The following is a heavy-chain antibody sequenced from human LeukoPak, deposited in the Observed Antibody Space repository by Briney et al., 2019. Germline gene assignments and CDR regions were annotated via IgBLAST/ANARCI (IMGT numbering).Heavy chain of an antibody. CDR1: GDSFMGLY. V-gene: IGHV4-34*01. Sequence: TSETLSLTCAVSGDSFMGLYWSWFRQPPGKGLEWIGEMSGGITNYHPSLQGRVTISIDSSKNQFSLQMTSVTGADTAVYYCARRQYSLNWVKIDSWGQGTLVTVSS. CDR3: ARRQYSLNWVKIDS. CDR2: MSGGIT. D-gene: IGHD1-1*01. J-gene: IGHJ4*02.